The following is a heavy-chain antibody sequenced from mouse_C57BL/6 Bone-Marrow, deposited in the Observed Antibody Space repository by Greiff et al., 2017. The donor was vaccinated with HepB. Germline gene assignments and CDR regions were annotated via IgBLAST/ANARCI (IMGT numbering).Heavy chain of an antibody. V-gene: IGHV1-54*01. CDR2: INPGSGGT. D-gene: IGHD4-1*01. J-gene: IGHJ2*01. CDR3: ARSGLTGFDY. Sequence: QVQLKQSGAELVRPGTSVKVSCKASGYAFTNYLIEWVKQRPGQGLEWIGVINPGSGGTNYNEKFKGKATLTADKSSTTAYMQLSSLTSEESAVYFCARSGLTGFDYWGQGTTLTVSS. CDR1: GYAFTNYL.